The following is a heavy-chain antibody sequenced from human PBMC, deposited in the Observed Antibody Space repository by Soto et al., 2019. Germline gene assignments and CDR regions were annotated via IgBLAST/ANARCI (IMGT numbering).Heavy chain of an antibody. CDR1: GYSFITHW. CDR3: ARGKYSSPRGRLEV. Sequence: GESLKISCQGSGYSFITHWIAWVRQMPGKGLEWMGIIYPGDSDARYSPSFQGQVIFSADKSTSTAYLQWSSLKASDTAIYYCARGKYSSPRGRLEVWGQGTTVTVPS. D-gene: IGHD4-4*01. CDR2: IYPGDSDA. V-gene: IGHV5-51*01. J-gene: IGHJ6*02.